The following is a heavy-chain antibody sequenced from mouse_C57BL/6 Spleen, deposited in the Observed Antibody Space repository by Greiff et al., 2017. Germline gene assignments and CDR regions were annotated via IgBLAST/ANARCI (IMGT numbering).Heavy chain of an antibody. CDR2: ISSGSSTN. Sequence: VKVEESGGGLVKPGGSLKLSCAASGFNFSDYGMHWVRQAPEKGLEWVAYISSGSSTNYYAGTVKGRFTISRDNAKNTLFLQMTSLRSEDTAMYYCASTMGVYYAMDYWGQGTSVTVSS. V-gene: IGHV5-17*01. CDR1: GFNFSDYG. J-gene: IGHJ4*01. CDR3: ASTMGVYYAMDY. D-gene: IGHD6-1*01.